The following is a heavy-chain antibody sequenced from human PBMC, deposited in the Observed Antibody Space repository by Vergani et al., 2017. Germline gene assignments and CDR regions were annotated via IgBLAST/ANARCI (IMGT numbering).Heavy chain of an antibody. Sequence: QLQLQESGPGLVKPSETLSLTCTVSGGSISSSSYYWGWIRQPPGKGLEWIGSIYYSGSTYYNPSLKSRVTISVDTSKNQFSLKLSSVTAADTAVYYCARHARITMVRGVQFYYYYGMDVWGQGTTVTVSS. CDR1: GGSISSSSYY. CDR2: IYYSGST. CDR3: ARHARITMVRGVQFYYYYGMDV. J-gene: IGHJ6*02. D-gene: IGHD3-10*01. V-gene: IGHV4-39*01.